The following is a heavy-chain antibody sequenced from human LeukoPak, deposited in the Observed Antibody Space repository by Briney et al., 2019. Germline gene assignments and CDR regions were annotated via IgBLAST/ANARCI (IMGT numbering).Heavy chain of an antibody. J-gene: IGHJ3*02. CDR2: IYTSGST. Sequence: SETLSLTCTVSGGSISSGSYYLSWIRQPAGKGLEWIGRIYTSGSTNYNPSLKSRVTISVDTSKNQFSLKLSSVTAADTAVYYCARDYYDSSGYALDAFDIWGQGTMVTVSS. CDR1: GGSISSGSYY. D-gene: IGHD3-22*01. CDR3: ARDYYDSSGYALDAFDI. V-gene: IGHV4-61*02.